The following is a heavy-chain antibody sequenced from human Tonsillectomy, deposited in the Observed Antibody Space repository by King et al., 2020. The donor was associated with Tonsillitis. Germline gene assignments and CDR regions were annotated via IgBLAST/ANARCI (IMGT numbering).Heavy chain of an antibody. Sequence: LQLQESGPGLVKPSETLSLTCTVSGGSISSSNYHWGWIRQPPGKGLEWIGSIYYSGRTYYNPSLKSRVTISVDTSKNQFSLKLSSVTAADTAVYYCVSACLVVPADSYYDFWSGYPYFDYWGQGTLVTVSS. CDR2: IYYSGRT. CDR1: GGSISSSNYH. J-gene: IGHJ4*02. V-gene: IGHV4-39*01. CDR3: VSACLVVPADSYYDFWSGYPYFDY. D-gene: IGHD3-3*01.